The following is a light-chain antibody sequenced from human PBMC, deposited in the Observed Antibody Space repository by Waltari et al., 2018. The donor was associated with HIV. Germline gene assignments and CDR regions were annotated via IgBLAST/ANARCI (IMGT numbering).Light chain of an antibody. V-gene: IGLV3-25*03. CDR2: KDT. J-gene: IGLJ2*01. CDR1: ALSKEY. CDR3: QSAGGGGTYR. Sequence: SYDLTQPPSVSVSPGQTARITCFGEALSKEYTFWHQQNAGQAPLLVIHKDTERASGIPERFSGSTSGRLVTLTIDDVEPDDEADYYCQSAGGGGTYRFGGGTKLTVL.